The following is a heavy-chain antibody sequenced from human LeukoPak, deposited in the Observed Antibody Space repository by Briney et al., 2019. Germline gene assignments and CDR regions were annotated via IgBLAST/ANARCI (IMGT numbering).Heavy chain of an antibody. Sequence: SETLSLTCTVSGGSISSGDYYWSWIRQPPGKGLEWIGYIYYSGSTYYNPSLKSRVTISVDTSKNQFSLKLSSVTAADTAVYYCASITGGYIDYWGQGTLVTVFS. V-gene: IGHV4-30-4*08. CDR3: ASITGGYIDY. CDR1: GGSISSGDYY. CDR2: IYYSGST. D-gene: IGHD2-8*02. J-gene: IGHJ4*02.